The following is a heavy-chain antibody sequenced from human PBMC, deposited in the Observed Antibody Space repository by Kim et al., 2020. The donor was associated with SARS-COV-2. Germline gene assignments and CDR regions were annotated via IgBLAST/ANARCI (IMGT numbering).Heavy chain of an antibody. J-gene: IGHJ6*01. Sequence: GGSLRLSCAASGFTFSSYGMHWVRQAPGKGLEWVAVISYDGSNKYYADSVKGRFTISRDNSKNTLYLQMNSLRAEDTAVYYCAKGLYYGSPNDYYYYGM. CDR3: AKGLYYGSPNDYYYYGM. CDR1: GFTFSSYG. V-gene: IGHV3-30*18. D-gene: IGHD3-10*01. CDR2: ISYDGSNK.